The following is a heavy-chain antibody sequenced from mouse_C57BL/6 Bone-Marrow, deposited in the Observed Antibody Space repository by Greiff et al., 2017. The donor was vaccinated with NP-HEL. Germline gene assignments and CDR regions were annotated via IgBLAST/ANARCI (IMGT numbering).Heavy chain of an antibody. Sequence: EVKVVESEGGLVQPGSSMKLSCTASGFTFSDYYMAWVRQVPEKGLEWVANINYDGSSTYYLDSLKSRFIISRDNAKNILYLQMSSLKSEDTATYYCARSTTYYFDYWGQGTTLTVSS. CDR1: GFTFSDYY. J-gene: IGHJ2*01. CDR3: ARSTTYYFDY. CDR2: INYDGSST. V-gene: IGHV5-16*01. D-gene: IGHD2-12*01.